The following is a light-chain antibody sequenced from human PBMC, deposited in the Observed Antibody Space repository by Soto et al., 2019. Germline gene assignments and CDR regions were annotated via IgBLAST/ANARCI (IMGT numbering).Light chain of an antibody. CDR1: SSNIGNNY. CDR2: DNN. Sequence: QSVLTQPPSVSAAPGQKVTISCSGSSSNIGNNYVSWYQQLPGTAPKLLIYDNNKRPSGIPDRFSGSKSGTSGTLDITGLQTGDEADYYCATWDYSLSAYVFGTGTKLTVL. V-gene: IGLV1-51*01. J-gene: IGLJ1*01. CDR3: ATWDYSLSAYV.